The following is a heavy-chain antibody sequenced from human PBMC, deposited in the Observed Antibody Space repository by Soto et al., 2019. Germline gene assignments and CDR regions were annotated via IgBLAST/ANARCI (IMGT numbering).Heavy chain of an antibody. J-gene: IGHJ6*02. D-gene: IGHD5-12*01. CDR2: MNPNSGNT. CDR1: GYTFTSYD. CDR3: AILEMATPYYYYYGMDV. V-gene: IGHV1-8*01. Sequence: ASVKVSCKASGYTFTSYDINWVRQATGQGLEWMGWMNPNSGNTGYAQKFQGRVTMTRNTSISTAYMELSSLRSEDTAVYYCAILEMATPYYYYYGMDVWGQGTTVTVSS.